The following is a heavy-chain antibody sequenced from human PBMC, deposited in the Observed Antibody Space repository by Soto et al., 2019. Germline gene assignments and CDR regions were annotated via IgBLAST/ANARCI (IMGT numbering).Heavy chain of an antibody. D-gene: IGHD3-3*01. V-gene: IGHV3-21*01. J-gene: IGHJ4*02. CDR2: ISSSSSYI. Sequence: EVQLVESGGGLVKPGGSLRLSCAASGFTFSSYSMNWVRQAPGKGLEWVSSISSSSSYIYYADSVKGRFTISRDNAKNSLYLQMNSLRAEDTAVYYCARSIFRVVIIGSDYWGQGTLVTVSS. CDR1: GFTFSSYS. CDR3: ARSIFRVVIIGSDY.